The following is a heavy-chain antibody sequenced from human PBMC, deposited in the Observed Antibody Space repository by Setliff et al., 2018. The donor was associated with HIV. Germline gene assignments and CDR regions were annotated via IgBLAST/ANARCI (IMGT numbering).Heavy chain of an antibody. J-gene: IGHJ5*01. V-gene: IGHV1-18*01. Sequence: ASVKVSCKASGYNFTIFGITWVRQAPGQGLEWMGWISAYNGNTNYAQKLQGRVTLTIDTVTTTAYMDLRSLTSDDTAMYYCARAPPINFWSGYYTGPQGWFDSWGQGSLVTVSS. D-gene: IGHD3-3*01. CDR3: ARAPPINFWSGYYTGPQGWFDS. CDR2: ISAYNGNT. CDR1: GYNFTIFG.